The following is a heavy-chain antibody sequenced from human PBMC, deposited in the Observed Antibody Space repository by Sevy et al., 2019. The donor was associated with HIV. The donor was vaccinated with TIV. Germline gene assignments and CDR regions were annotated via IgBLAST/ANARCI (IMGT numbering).Heavy chain of an antibody. CDR3: ARARDSEISGGYLYYFDS. V-gene: IGHV1-8*03. CDR1: GYTFSNYD. J-gene: IGHJ4*02. D-gene: IGHD3-22*01. CDR2: MNPKTGNS. Sequence: ASVKVSCKASGYTFSNYDINWVRQTTGQGLEWMGWMNPKTGNSGHARKFQGRVTITRSASRDTAYMDLSSLSSHDTAIYYCARARDSEISGGYLYYFDSWGQGSLVTVSS.